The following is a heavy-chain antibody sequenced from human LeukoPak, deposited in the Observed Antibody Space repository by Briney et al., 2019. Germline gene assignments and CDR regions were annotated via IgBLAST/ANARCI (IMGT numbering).Heavy chain of an antibody. V-gene: IGHV1-2*06. CDR1: GYTFTGYH. CDR3: ARDYCSSTSCLFDY. CDR2: INPNSGDT. D-gene: IGHD2-2*01. J-gene: IGHJ4*02. Sequence: ASVKVSCKASGYTFTGYHMYWVRQAPGQGLEWMGRINPNSGDTNYAQKFQGRVTMTRDTSISTAYMELSRLRSDDTAVYYCARDYCSSTSCLFDYWGQGTLVTVSS.